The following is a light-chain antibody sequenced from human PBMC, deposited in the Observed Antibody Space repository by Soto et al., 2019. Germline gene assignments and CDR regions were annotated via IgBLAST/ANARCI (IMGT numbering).Light chain of an antibody. V-gene: IGKV3-11*01. CDR1: QSVDNY. J-gene: IGKJ3*01. CDR2: DVS. CDR3: QQRSNQPRFT. Sequence: EIVLTQSPATLSLSPGERATLSCRASQSVDNYLAWYQQKRGQAPRLLIYDVSNRATGTPARFSGSGSGTDVTLSISSLEPEDFAVYYCQQRSNQPRFTFGPGTKVDIK.